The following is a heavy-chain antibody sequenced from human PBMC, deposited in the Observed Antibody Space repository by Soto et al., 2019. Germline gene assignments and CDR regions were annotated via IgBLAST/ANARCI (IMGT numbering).Heavy chain of an antibody. CDR2: ISGSGGTT. D-gene: IGHD3-22*01. V-gene: IGHV3-23*01. CDR1: EFTFTNYG. J-gene: IGHJ4*02. Sequence: PGGSLRLSCAASEFTFTNYGMSWVRQAPGKGLEWVSVISGSGGTTSYADSVKGRFTISRDNSKHMLYLQMNSLRAEDTAVYYCAKRSYDSSGYYGGYFFDYWGQGTLVTVSS. CDR3: AKRSYDSSGYYGGYFFDY.